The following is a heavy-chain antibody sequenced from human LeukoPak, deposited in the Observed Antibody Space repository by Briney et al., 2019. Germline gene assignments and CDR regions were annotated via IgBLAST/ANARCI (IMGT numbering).Heavy chain of an antibody. CDR3: AIKAGTTGTTLDY. D-gene: IGHD1-1*01. V-gene: IGHV3-30*02. Sequence: GGSLRLSCAASGFTFSSYGMHWVRQAPGKGLEWVAFIRYDGSNKYYADSVKGRFTISRDNSKNTLYLQMNSLRAEDTAVYYCAIKAGTTGTTLDYWGQGTLVTVSS. CDR2: IRYDGSNK. J-gene: IGHJ4*02. CDR1: GFTFSSYG.